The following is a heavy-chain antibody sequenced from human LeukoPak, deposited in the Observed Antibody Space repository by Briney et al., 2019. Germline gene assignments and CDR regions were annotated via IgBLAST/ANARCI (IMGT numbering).Heavy chain of an antibody. V-gene: IGHV3-11*01. Sequence: GGSLRLSCAASGFTFSDYYMSWIRQAPGKGLEWVSYISSSGSTIYYADSVKGRFTISRDNAKNSLYLQMNSLRAEDTAVYYCARDLDTAMVSRCGYWGQGTLVTVSS. CDR2: ISSSGSTI. J-gene: IGHJ4*02. D-gene: IGHD5-18*01. CDR1: GFTFSDYY. CDR3: ARDLDTAMVSRCGY.